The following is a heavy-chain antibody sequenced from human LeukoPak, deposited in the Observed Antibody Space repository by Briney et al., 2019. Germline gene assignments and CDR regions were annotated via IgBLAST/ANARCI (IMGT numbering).Heavy chain of an antibody. CDR2: IWYDGSNK. Sequence: PGRSLRLSCAASGFTFSSYGMHWVRQAPGKGLEWVAVIWYDGSNKYYADSVKGRFTISRDNSKNTLYLQMNSLRAEDTAVYYCARELGYCSGGSYPKGSCYYYMDVWGKGTTVTVSS. D-gene: IGHD2-15*01. CDR3: ARELGYCSGGSYPKGSCYYYMDV. V-gene: IGHV3-33*01. J-gene: IGHJ6*03. CDR1: GFTFSSYG.